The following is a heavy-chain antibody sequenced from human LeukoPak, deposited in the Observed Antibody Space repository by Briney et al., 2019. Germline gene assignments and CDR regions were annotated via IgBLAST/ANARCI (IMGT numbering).Heavy chain of an antibody. D-gene: IGHD3-10*01. J-gene: IGHJ4*02. V-gene: IGHV1-2*02. CDR3: ARGGNYGSGTYTAFDY. CDR2: INPNSGDT. CDR1: GYTFTGYY. Sequence: ASVKVSCKSSGYTFTGYYIRWVRQAPGQGLQWMGWINPNSGDTHFTQNFQGRVTMTTDTSITTAYMELSRLRSDDTAVYYCARGGNYGSGTYTAFDYWGQGALVTVSS.